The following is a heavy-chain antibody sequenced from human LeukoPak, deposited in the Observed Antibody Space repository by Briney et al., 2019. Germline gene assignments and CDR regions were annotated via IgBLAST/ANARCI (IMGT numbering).Heavy chain of an antibody. CDR2: INHSGST. CDR3: ASRVDY. Sequence: PSETLSLTCAVYGVSFSGYYWSWIRQPPGKGLEWIGEINHSGSTNYNPSLKSRVTISVDTSKNQFSLKLSSVTAADTAVYYCASRVDYWGQGTLVTVSS. V-gene: IGHV4-34*01. J-gene: IGHJ4*02. CDR1: GVSFSGYY.